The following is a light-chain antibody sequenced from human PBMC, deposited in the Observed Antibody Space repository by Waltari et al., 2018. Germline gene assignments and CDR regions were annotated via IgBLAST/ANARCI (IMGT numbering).Light chain of an antibody. CDR2: EDN. V-gene: IGLV6-57*01. CDR1: SGSIASNH. Sequence: NFMLTQPHSVSESPGKTVTISCTRSSGSIASNHLQWSQQRPGSSPTTVIYEDNQRPSGVPDRFSGSIDSSSNSASLTISGLKTEDEADYYCQSYDSSNVVFGGGTKLTVL. CDR3: QSYDSSNVV. J-gene: IGLJ2*01.